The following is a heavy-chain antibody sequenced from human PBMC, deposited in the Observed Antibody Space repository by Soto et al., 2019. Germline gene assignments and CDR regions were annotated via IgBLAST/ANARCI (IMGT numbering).Heavy chain of an antibody. Sequence: PGGSLRLSCAASGFTFSRDAMSWVRQAPGKGLERVSLITDNGGSTYYADSVKGRFTISRDNTKNTLFLQMNSLRAEDTAVYYCAKERATTTAFDYWGQGALVTVSS. J-gene: IGHJ4*02. D-gene: IGHD4-17*01. CDR1: GFTFSRDA. CDR2: ITDNGGST. CDR3: AKERATTTAFDY. V-gene: IGHV3-23*01.